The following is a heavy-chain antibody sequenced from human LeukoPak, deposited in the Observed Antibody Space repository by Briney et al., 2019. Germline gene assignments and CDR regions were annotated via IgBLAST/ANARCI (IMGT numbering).Heavy chain of an antibody. CDR1: GGSISSGSYY. D-gene: IGHD3-10*01. CDR3: ARGASGSYILDY. Sequence: ASQTLSLTCTVSGGSISSGSYYWSWIRQPAGKGLEWIGRIYTSGSTNYNPSLKSRVTISVDTSKNQFSLKLSSVTAADTAVYYCARGASGSYILDYWGQGTLVTVSS. CDR2: IYTSGST. V-gene: IGHV4-61*02. J-gene: IGHJ4*02.